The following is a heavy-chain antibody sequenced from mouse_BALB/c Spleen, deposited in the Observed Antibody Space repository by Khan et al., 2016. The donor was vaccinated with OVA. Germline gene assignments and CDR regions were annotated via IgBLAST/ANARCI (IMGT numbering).Heavy chain of an antibody. D-gene: IGHD2-10*02. Sequence: EVQLQESGPGLVKPSQSLSLTCTVTGYSITSDYAWNWIRQFPGNKLEWMGYISYSGNTNYNPSIKSRISINRDTSKNQFFLQLNSVTTDDTAPYSCARVYGGDFDYWGQGTTLTVSS. CDR2: ISYSGNT. CDR1: GYSITSDYA. CDR3: ARVYGGDFDY. V-gene: IGHV3-2*02. J-gene: IGHJ2*01.